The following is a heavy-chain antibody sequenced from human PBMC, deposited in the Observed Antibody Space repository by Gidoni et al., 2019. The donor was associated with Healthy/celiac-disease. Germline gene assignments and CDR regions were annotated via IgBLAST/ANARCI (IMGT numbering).Heavy chain of an antibody. V-gene: IGHV3-21*01. CDR1: GFTFSSYS. D-gene: IGHD6-13*01. CDR2: ISSSSSYI. J-gene: IGHJ6*02. Sequence: EVQLVESGGGLVKPGGSLRLSCAASGFTFSSYSMNWVRQAPGKGLEWVSSISSSSSYIYYADSVKGRFTISRDNAKNSLYLQMNSLRAEDTAVYYCARDGNLPGFSIYPDGMDVWGQGTTVTVSS. CDR3: ARDGNLPGFSIYPDGMDV.